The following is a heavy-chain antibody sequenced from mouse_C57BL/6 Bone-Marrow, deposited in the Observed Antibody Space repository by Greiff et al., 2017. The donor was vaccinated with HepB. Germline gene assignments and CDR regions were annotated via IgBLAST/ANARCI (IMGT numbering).Heavy chain of an antibody. CDR1: GYSITSGYY. CDR3: ARKALLRGFAY. J-gene: IGHJ3*01. D-gene: IGHD1-1*01. Sequence: EVQLQESGPGLVKPSQSLSLTCSVTGYSITSGYYWNWIRQFPGNKLEWMGYISYDGSNNYNPSLKNRISITRDTSKNQFFLKLNSVTTVDTATYYCARKALLRGFAYWGQGTLVTVSA. CDR2: ISYDGSN. V-gene: IGHV3-6*01.